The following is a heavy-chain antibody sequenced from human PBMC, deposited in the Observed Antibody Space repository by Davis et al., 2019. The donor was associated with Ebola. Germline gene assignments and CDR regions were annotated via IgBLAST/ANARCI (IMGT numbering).Heavy chain of an antibody. CDR1: GGSFSGYY. CDR3: ARGPRGFSYGTYYYYYGMDV. J-gene: IGHJ6*02. D-gene: IGHD5-18*01. CDR2: INHSGST. V-gene: IGHV4-34*01. Sequence: SETLSLTCAVYGGSFSGYYWSWIRQPPGKGLEWIGEINHSGSTNYNPSLKSRVTISVDTSKNQFSLKLSSVTAADTAVHYCARGPRGFSYGTYYYYYGMDVWGQGTTVTVSS.